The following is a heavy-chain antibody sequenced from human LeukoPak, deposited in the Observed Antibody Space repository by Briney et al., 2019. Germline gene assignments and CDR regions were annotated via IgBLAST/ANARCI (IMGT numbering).Heavy chain of an antibody. V-gene: IGHV4-4*02. CDR3: ASDYDFWSGYLPPV. CDR1: GDSISSSTW. J-gene: IGHJ6*04. Sequence: SETLSLTCAVSGDSISSSTWWTWVRQPTGKGLEWIGEIYHSESTNSNPSLKSRVTISVDKSKNQFSLNLSSVTAADTAVYYCASDYDFWSGYLPPVWGKGTTVTVSS. CDR2: IYHSEST. D-gene: IGHD3-3*01.